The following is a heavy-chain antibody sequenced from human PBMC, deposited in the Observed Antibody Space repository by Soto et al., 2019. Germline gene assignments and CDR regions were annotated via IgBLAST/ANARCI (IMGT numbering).Heavy chain of an antibody. CDR2: IIPNFGTT. CDR3: ARDPGIAVDGRWFDP. V-gene: IGHV1-69*05. Sequence: SVKVSCKASGGTFSSYAISWVRQAPGQGLEWMGGIIPNFGTTNYAQKFQGRVTITTDESTSTAYMKLSSLKTENTAVYYCARDPGIAVDGRWFDPWGQGTLVTVSS. D-gene: IGHD6-19*01. J-gene: IGHJ5*02. CDR1: GGTFSSYA.